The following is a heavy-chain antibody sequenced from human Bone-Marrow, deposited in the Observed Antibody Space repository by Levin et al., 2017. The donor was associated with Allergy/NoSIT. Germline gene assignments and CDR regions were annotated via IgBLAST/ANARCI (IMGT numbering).Heavy chain of an antibody. CDR1: GFTFSSQA. D-gene: IGHD3-3*01. CDR2: ISASGGST. Sequence: LSLTCAASGFTFSSQAMSWVRQAPGKGLEWVSSISASGGSTLYVDSVKGRFTISRDNSKNTLYLQMNSLTVEDTAIYYCAKDWRADYWGQGTLVTVSS. J-gene: IGHJ4*02. V-gene: IGHV3-23*01. CDR3: AKDWRADY.